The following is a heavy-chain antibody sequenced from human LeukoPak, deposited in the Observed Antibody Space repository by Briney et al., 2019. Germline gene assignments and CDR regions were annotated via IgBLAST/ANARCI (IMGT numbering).Heavy chain of an antibody. D-gene: IGHD5-18*01. CDR2: IYYSGST. V-gene: IGHV4-59*01. J-gene: IGHJ4*02. CDR1: GGSISSYY. CDR3: ARALDTARTTEYHD. Sequence: PSETLSLTCTVSGGSISSYYWSWIRQPPGKGLEWIGYIYYSGSTNYNPSLKSRVTISVDTSKNQFSLKLSSVTAADTAVYYCARALDTARTTEYHDWGQGPLVTVSS.